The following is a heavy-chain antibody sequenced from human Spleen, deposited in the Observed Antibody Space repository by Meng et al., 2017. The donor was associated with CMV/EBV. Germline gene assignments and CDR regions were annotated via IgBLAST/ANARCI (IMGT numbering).Heavy chain of an antibody. J-gene: IGHJ3*02. Sequence: GSLRLSCTVSGGSISSSSYYWGWIRQPPGKGLEWIGSIYYSGSTYYNPSLKSRVTISLDTSKNQFSLKLSSVTAADTAVYYCASAPPLSAFDIWGQGTMVTVSS. CDR2: IYYSGST. V-gene: IGHV4-39*07. CDR3: ASAPPLSAFDI. CDR1: GGSISSSSYY.